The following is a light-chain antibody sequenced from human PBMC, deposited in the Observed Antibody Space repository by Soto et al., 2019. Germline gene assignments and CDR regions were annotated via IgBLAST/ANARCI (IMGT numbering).Light chain of an antibody. CDR3: ASYTTGTTLVV. Sequence: QSVLTQPASVSGSPGQSITISCTGTSSDIGGYNFVSWYQQYPGKAPKLIIYEVTNRPSGVSNRFSGSKSGNTASLTISGLQAEDEADYHCASYTTGTTLVVFGGGTQLTVL. J-gene: IGLJ3*02. CDR1: SSDIGGYNF. CDR2: EVT. V-gene: IGLV2-14*01.